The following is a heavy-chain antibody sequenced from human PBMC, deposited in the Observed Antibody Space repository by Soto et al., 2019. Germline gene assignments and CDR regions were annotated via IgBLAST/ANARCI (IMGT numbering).Heavy chain of an antibody. CDR2: ISSNGIGT. J-gene: IGHJ6*03. V-gene: IGHV3-64*01. CDR3: ARRARADYYYMDV. Sequence: EVQLVESGGGLAQPEGSLRLSCAASGFTFSSDAMDWVRQAPGKGLEYVSGISSNGIGTYYASSVKGRFTISRDNSRDTVYLQMDSLRPEDMAVYYCARRARADYYYMDVWGKGTTVTVS. CDR1: GFTFSSDA. D-gene: IGHD6-6*01.